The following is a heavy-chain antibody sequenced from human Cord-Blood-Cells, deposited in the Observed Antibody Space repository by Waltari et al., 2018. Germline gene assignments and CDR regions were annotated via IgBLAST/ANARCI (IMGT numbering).Heavy chain of an antibody. V-gene: IGHV1-2*02. J-gene: IGHJ4*02. CDR3: ARSRTYYDFWSGYGY. D-gene: IGHD3-3*01. CDR1: GYTFTGYY. CDR2: INPNSGGT. Sequence: QVQLVQSGAEVKKPGASVKVSCKASGYTFTGYYMHWVRQAPGQGLEWMGWINPNSGGTNYAQKCQGRVTMTRDTSISTAYMELSRLRSDDTAVYYCARSRTYYDFWSGYGYWGQGTLVTVSS.